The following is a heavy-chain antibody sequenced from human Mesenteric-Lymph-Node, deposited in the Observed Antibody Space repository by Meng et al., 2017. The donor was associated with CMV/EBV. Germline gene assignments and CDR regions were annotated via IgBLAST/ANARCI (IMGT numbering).Heavy chain of an antibody. CDR2: IKTRTDAGTT. V-gene: IGHV3-15*01. CDR1: GFTFTNAW. Sequence: GESLKISCAASGFTFTNAWMNWVRQAPGRGLEWIGHIKTRTDAGTTHYAAPVNGRFIISRDDSNSTLFLQMNSLRAEDTAVYYCARARGHSSTGRDDAFDIWGQGTMVTVSS. J-gene: IGHJ3*02. CDR3: ARARGHSSTGRDDAFDI. D-gene: IGHD3-10*01.